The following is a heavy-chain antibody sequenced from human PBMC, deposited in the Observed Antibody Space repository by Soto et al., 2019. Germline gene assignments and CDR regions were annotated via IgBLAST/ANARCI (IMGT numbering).Heavy chain of an antibody. V-gene: IGHV5-51*01. J-gene: IGHJ2*01. D-gene: IGHD2-2*01. CDR3: ARQYCSSTSCYDWYFDL. Sequence: EVQLVQSGAEVKKPGESLEISCKGSGYSFTNYWIGWVRQMPGKGLEWMGIIYPGDSDTRSSPSFQGQVTISADKSISPAYLQWSSLKASDTAIYYCARQYCSSTSCYDWYFDLWGRGTLVTVSS. CDR1: GYSFTNYW. CDR2: IYPGDSDT.